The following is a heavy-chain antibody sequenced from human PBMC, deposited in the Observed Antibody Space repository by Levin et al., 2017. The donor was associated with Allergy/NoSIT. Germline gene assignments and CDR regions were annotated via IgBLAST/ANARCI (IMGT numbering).Heavy chain of an antibody. D-gene: IGHD3/OR15-3a*01. CDR2: IKSKPDGGTT. Sequence: TGGSLRLSCSASGFTFSTAWMNWVRQSPGKGLEWVGRIKSKPDGGTTDYAAPVRGRFTISRDDSRNTLYLQMNSLKTDDTAIYYCTSDFLYHYMGVWGKGATVAVSS. V-gene: IGHV3-15*01. J-gene: IGHJ6*03. CDR1: GFTFSTAW. CDR3: TSDFLYHYMGV.